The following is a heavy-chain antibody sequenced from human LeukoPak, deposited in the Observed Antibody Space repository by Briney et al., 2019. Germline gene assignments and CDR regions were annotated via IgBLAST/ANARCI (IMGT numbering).Heavy chain of an antibody. J-gene: IGHJ4*02. CDR3: ARGPLGRGWYYFDY. V-gene: IGHV1-18*01. CDR1: GYTFTSYG. Sequence: ASVKVSCKASGYTFTSYGINWVRQAPGQGLEWMGWISAYNGNTNYAQKLQGRVTMTTDTSTSTAYMELRSLRSDDTAVYYCARGPLGRGWYYFDYWGQGTLVTVSS. CDR2: ISAYNGNT. D-gene: IGHD6-19*01.